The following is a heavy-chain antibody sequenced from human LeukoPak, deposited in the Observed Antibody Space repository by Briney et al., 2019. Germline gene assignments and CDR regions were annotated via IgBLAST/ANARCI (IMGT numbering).Heavy chain of an antibody. CDR3: GMFMDVVPGSMS. V-gene: IGHV4-34*01. CDR2: ISHGGIT. CDR1: DGSLINYY. D-gene: IGHD2-2*01. Sequence: SETLSLTCGVYDGSLINYYCHWIRQAPRKGLEWIGEISHGGITKHNPSLKSRVTMSQDTSKRQFSLKLNSMTAADTGVYHCGMFMDVVPGSMSWGLGTLVTVSS. J-gene: IGHJ4*02.